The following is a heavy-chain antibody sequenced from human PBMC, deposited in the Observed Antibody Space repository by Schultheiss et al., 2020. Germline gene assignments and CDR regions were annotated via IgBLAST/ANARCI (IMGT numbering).Heavy chain of an antibody. CDR1: GGSISSGGYY. V-gene: IGHV4-61*08. CDR2: IYYSGST. Sequence: SETLSLTCTVSGGSISSGGYYWSWIRQHPGKGLEWIGYIYYSGSTNYNPSLKSRVTMSVDTSKNQFSLKLSSVTAADTAVYYCARDRSSRPGLDYWGQGTLVTVSS. CDR3: ARDRSSRPGLDY. J-gene: IGHJ4*02.